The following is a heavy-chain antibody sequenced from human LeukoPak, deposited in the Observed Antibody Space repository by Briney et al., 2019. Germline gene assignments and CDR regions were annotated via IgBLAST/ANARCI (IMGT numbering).Heavy chain of an antibody. CDR1: GGSISSSSYY. D-gene: IGHD3-3*01. J-gene: IGHJ4*02. CDR3: ARGINTYYDFWSGYLYFDY. Sequence: SETLSLTCTVSGGSISSSSYYWGWIRQPPGKGLEWIGSIYYSGSTYHNPSLKSRVTISEDTSKNQFSLKLSSVTAADTAVYYCARGINTYYDFWSGYLYFDYWGQGTLVTVSS. CDR2: IYYSGST. V-gene: IGHV4-39*01.